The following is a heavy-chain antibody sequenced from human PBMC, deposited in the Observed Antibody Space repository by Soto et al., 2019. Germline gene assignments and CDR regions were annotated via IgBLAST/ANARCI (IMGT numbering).Heavy chain of an antibody. D-gene: IGHD2-8*01. CDR1: GGTFSSYA. J-gene: IGHJ6*02. CDR3: ARGKMVYAPTEYYYYGMDV. CDR2: IIPIFGTA. Sequence: EASVKVVCKASGGTFSSYAISWVRQAPGQGLEWMGGIIPIFGTANYAQKFQGRVTITADESTSTAYMELSSLRSEDTAVYYCARGKMVYAPTEYYYYGMDVWGQGTTVTVSS. V-gene: IGHV1-69*13.